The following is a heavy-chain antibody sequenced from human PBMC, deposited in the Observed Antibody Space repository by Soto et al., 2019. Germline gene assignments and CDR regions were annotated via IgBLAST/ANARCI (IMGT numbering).Heavy chain of an antibody. V-gene: IGHV1-8*01. CDR1: GYTFTSYD. CDR2: MNPNSGNT. D-gene: IGHD1-26*01. CDR3: ARGRHVVGATSGWFDP. Sequence: QVQLVQSGAEVKKPGASVKVSCKASGYTFTSYDINWVRQATGQGLEWMGWMNPNSGNTGYAQKFQGRVTMTRNTSISTAYMELSSLRSEDTAVYYCARGRHVVGATSGWFDPWGQGTLVTVSS. J-gene: IGHJ5*02.